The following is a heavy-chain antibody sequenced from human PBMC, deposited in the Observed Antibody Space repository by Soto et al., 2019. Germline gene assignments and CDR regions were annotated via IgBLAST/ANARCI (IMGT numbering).Heavy chain of an antibody. J-gene: IGHJ4*02. V-gene: IGHV4-39*01. Sequence: SETLSLTCSVSGGSIFSSDYYWCWIRHAPGKGLEWIGSISYSGSTLHNPSLRSRVTISVDTPKSQFSLKLSSVTATDTAVYSCTRLVVVATSGYVGFDHWGQGTLVTVSS. CDR3: TRLVVVATSGYVGFDH. CDR1: GGSIFSSDYY. D-gene: IGHD2-15*01. CDR2: ISYSGST.